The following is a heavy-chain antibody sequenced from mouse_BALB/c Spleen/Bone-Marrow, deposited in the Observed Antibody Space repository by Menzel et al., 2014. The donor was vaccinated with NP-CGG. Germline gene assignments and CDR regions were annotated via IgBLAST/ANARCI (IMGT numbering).Heavy chain of an antibody. Sequence: VQLQQSGPSLVKPSQPLSLPCSVTGDSITSGYWNWIRKFPGNKLEYMGYISYSGSTYYNPSLKSRISITRDTSKNQYYLQLNSVTTEDTATYYCARGGGSSYNYAMDYWGQGTSVTVSS. V-gene: IGHV3-8*02. J-gene: IGHJ4*01. CDR1: GDSITSGY. D-gene: IGHD1-1*01. CDR2: ISYSGST. CDR3: ARGGGSSYNYAMDY.